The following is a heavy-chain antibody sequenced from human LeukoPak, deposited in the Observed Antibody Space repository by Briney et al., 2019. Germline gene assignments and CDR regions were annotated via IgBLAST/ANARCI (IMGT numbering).Heavy chain of an antibody. CDR3: ASDGHSTGSFDY. D-gene: IGHD6-19*01. V-gene: IGHV3-7*05. Sequence: AGGSLRLSCAASGFTFSSYWMNWVRQVPGKGLEWVANIKQDGSVIYYVDSVKGRFTISRDNAKNSLYLQMNTLRAEDTAVYYCASDGHSTGSFDYWGQGTLVTVSS. CDR1: GFTFSSYW. CDR2: IKQDGSVI. J-gene: IGHJ4*02.